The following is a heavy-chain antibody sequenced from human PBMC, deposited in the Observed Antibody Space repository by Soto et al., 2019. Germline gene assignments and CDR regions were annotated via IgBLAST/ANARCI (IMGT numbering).Heavy chain of an antibody. Sequence: QVQLQQWGAGLLKPSETLSLTCAVYGGSFSGYYWSWIRQPPGKGLEWIGEINHSGSTNYNPSLNRRVTISVDTSKNQFSLKLSSVTAADTAVYYCASLGPHDYGDYKSAGRYYYYYMDVWGKGTTVTVSS. CDR1: GGSFSGYY. CDR2: INHSGST. J-gene: IGHJ6*03. CDR3: ASLGPHDYGDYKSAGRYYYYYMDV. D-gene: IGHD4-17*01. V-gene: IGHV4-34*01.